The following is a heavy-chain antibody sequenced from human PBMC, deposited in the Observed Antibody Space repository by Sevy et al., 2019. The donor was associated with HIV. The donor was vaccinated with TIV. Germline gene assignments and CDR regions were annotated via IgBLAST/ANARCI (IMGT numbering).Heavy chain of an antibody. CDR2: ISGSGDNT. CDR1: GFTFSNYA. V-gene: IGHV3-23*01. CDR3: AKDSGDDNYGLFDY. J-gene: IGHJ4*02. Sequence: GGSLRLSCGASGFTFSNYAMSWVRQAPGKGLEWVSSISGSGDNTYSADSVKGRFTVSRDNSKNTLYLQMNSLRAEDTAVYYCAKDSGDDNYGLFDYWGQGTLVTVSS. D-gene: IGHD5-18*01.